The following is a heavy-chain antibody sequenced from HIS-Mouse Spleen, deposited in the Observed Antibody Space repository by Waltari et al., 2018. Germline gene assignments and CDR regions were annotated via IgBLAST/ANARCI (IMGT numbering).Heavy chain of an antibody. Sequence: QLQLQESGPGLVKPSETLSLPCPVSGGSTSSSSYYCGWTRQPPGKGLEWIGSIYYSGSTYYNPSLKSRVTISVDTSKNQFSQKLSSVTAADTAVYYCAREIPYSSSWYDWYFDLWGRGTLVTVSS. CDR1: GGSTSSSSYY. J-gene: IGHJ2*01. D-gene: IGHD6-13*01. CDR3: AREIPYSSSWYDWYFDL. V-gene: IGHV4-39*07. CDR2: IYYSGST.